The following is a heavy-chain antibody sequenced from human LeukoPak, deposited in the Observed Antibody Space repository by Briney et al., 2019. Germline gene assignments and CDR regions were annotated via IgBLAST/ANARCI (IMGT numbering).Heavy chain of an antibody. D-gene: IGHD2-15*01. V-gene: IGHV7-4-1*02. Sequence: ASVKVSCKASGYSFTYYPLNWVRQAPGQGLEWMGWISTSTGNPTYAQGFTGRFVFSLDTSVSTAYLQISNLKADDTAVYYCARGSGGLIEDFRGQGTLVTVSS. CDR1: GYSFTYYP. J-gene: IGHJ4*02. CDR2: ISTSTGNP. CDR3: ARGSGGLIEDF.